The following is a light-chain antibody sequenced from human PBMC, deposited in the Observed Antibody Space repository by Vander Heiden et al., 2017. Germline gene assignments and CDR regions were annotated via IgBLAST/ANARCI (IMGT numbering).Light chain of an antibody. V-gene: IGKV3-20*01. J-gene: IGKJ5*01. CDR1: QSFSSSY. Sequence: EIVLTQSPGPLSSSPGERATLSCTPSQSFSSSYLAWYQQKPGQAPRRLIYGASSRATGIPDRFSGSGSGTDFTLTISRLEPEDFAVYYCQQYGSSPPITFGQGTRLEIK. CDR3: QQYGSSPPIT. CDR2: GAS.